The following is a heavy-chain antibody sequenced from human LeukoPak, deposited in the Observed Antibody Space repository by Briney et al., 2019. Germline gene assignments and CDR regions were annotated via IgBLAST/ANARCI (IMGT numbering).Heavy chain of an antibody. CDR3: ASLEMASKGNWFDP. D-gene: IGHD5-24*01. J-gene: IGHJ5*02. V-gene: IGHV5-51*01. CDR2: INPDDSEI. Sequence: GESLKISCKGSGYSFTNYWIGWVRQTPGKGLEWMGIINPDDSEIKYSPSLQGQVTISADKSISTAYLQWSSLKASDTAMYYCASLEMASKGNWFDPWGQGTLVTVSS. CDR1: GYSFTNYW.